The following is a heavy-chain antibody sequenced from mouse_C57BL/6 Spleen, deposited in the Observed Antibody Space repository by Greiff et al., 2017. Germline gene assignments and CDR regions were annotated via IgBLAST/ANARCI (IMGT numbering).Heavy chain of an antibody. CDR3: ARNSLYYYGSSPLDY. V-gene: IGHV2-9-1*01. J-gene: IGHJ2*01. CDR1: GFSLTSYA. Sequence: VQVVESGPGLVAPSQSLSITCTVSGFSLTSYAISWVRQPPGKGLEWLGVIWTGGGTNYNSALKSRLSISKDNSKSQVFLKMNSLQTDDTARYYCARNSLYYYGSSPLDYWGQGTTLTVSS. CDR2: IWTGGGT. D-gene: IGHD1-1*01.